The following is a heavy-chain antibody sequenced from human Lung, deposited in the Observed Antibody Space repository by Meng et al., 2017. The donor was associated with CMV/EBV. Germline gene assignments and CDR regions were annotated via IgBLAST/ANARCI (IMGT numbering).Heavy chain of an antibody. CDR3: ASMGVTISGTNYDTDY. Sequence: GGSXRLXFAASGLTFSSFAMSWVRQSPSKGLEWVSVISGSGSVTYYADSVQGRFTISRDNSKQTLCLRMNSLRVDDTAVYYCASMGVTISGTNYDTDYWGPGNLV. CDR1: GLTFSSFA. J-gene: IGHJ4*02. V-gene: IGHV3-23*01. CDR2: ISGSGSVT. D-gene: IGHD3-3*01.